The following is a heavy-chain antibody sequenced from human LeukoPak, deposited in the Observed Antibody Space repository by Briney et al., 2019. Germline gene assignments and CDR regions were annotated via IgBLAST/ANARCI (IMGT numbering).Heavy chain of an antibody. J-gene: IGHJ4*02. CDR3: ARGFGYSSYDSDY. D-gene: IGHD5-12*01. CDR2: INHSGST. Sequence: PSETLSLTCAVHGASFSGYYWSWIRKPPGKGRGWVGEINHSGSTNYNPSLKSRVTISVDTSKNQFSLKLSSVTAADTAVYYCARGFGYSSYDSDYWGQGTLVTVSS. V-gene: IGHV4-34*01. CDR1: GASFSGYY.